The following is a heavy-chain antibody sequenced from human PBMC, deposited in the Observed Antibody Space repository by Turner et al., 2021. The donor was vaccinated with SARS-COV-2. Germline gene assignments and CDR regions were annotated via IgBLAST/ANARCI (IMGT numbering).Heavy chain of an antibody. CDR1: GYTFNSYD. CDR2: MNPNSGNT. CDR3: ARVGVGATEYMDV. Sequence: QVPLVQSGAGVKKPGASVKVSCQAFGYTFNSYDINWVRQATGQGLEWMGWMNPNSGNTVYAQKFQGRVTITRNTSISTAYMELSSLRSEDTAVYYCARVGVGATEYMDVWGKGTTVTVSS. D-gene: IGHD1-26*01. V-gene: IGHV1-8*03. J-gene: IGHJ6*03.